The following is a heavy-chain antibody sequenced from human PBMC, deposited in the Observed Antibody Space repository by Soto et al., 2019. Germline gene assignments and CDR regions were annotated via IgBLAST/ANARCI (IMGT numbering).Heavy chain of an antibody. CDR1: GFNFNSYT. CDR2: IWHDGNNK. Sequence: PGGSLRLSCAASGFNFNSYTINWVRQAPGKGLEWVAIIWHDGNNKYYADSVRGRFIISRDNSKNRLYLQMNSLRAEDTAVYYCASDLVGASDSYGLDVWGQGTPVTVSS. J-gene: IGHJ6*02. D-gene: IGHD1-26*01. CDR3: ASDLVGASDSYGLDV. V-gene: IGHV3-33*08.